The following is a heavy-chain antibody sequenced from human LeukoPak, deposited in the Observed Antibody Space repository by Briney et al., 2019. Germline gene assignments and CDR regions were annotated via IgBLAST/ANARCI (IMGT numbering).Heavy chain of an antibody. CDR3: AKDMVRGVSYCYYMDV. J-gene: IGHJ6*03. D-gene: IGHD3-10*01. Sequence: PGGSLRLSCAASGFTFSSYAMSWVRQDPGKGLEWVSGISGSGGTTYYADSVKGRFTISRDNSKNTLYLQMNNLRAEDTAVYYCAKDMVRGVSYCYYMDVWGKGTTVTVSS. CDR1: GFTFSSYA. V-gene: IGHV3-23*01. CDR2: ISGSGGTT.